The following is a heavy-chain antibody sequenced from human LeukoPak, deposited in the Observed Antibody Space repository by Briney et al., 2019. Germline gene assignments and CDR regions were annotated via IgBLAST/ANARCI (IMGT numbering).Heavy chain of an antibody. J-gene: IGHJ4*02. Sequence: SETLSLSCIASGVSTSRFYWSWIRQPPGKGLEWIGHIYHGASTKYNPSLKSRVTISVDTSKNQFSLKLSSVTAADTAVYYCARLSVVWFWEFDYWGQGTLVTVSS. D-gene: IGHD3-10*01. CDR2: IYHGAST. CDR3: ARLSVVWFWEFDY. CDR1: GVSTSRFY. V-gene: IGHV4-59*08.